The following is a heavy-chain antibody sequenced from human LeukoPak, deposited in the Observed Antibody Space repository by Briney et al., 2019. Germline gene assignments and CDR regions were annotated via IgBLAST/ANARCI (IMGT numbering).Heavy chain of an antibody. Sequence: ASVKVSCKASGYTFTSYGISWVRQAPGQGLEWMGWISAYNGNTNYVQKLQGRVTMTTDTSTSTAYMELRSLRSDDTAVYYCARVEPDYYDSSGYTYYFDYWGQGTLVTVSS. J-gene: IGHJ4*02. V-gene: IGHV1-18*01. CDR1: GYTFTSYG. CDR3: ARVEPDYYDSSGYTYYFDY. CDR2: ISAYNGNT. D-gene: IGHD3-22*01.